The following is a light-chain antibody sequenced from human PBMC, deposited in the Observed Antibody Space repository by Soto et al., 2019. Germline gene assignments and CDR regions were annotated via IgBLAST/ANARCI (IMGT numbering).Light chain of an antibody. Sequence: DIQLTQSPSFLSASKGNRVTIPCRASKGISNYLAWYQQKPGKAPKLLIFAASTLQSGVPSRFSGSGSGTEFTLTISSLQPEDFATYWCQQVNSSPFTFGPGTKVDIK. J-gene: IGKJ3*01. CDR3: QQVNSSPFT. CDR1: KGISNY. CDR2: AAS. V-gene: IGKV1-9*01.